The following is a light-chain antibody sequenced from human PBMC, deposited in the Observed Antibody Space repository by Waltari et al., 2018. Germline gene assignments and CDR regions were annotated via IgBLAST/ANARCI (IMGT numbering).Light chain of an antibody. V-gene: IGLV1-40*01. CDR2: GCN. CDR3: QSYDTSLGVV. Sequence: QSVLTQPPSVSGAPGQTVTISCTGSWSNIGAGTDVHWYQQLPGKAPPLLIYGCNTRPPGVPDRFFGSKSGSSASLAIPGLQPEDEADYYCQSYDTSLGVVFGGGTKLTVL. J-gene: IGLJ2*01. CDR1: WSNIGAGTD.